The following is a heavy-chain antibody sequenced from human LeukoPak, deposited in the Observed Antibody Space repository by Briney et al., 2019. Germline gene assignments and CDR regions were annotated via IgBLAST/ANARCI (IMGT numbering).Heavy chain of an antibody. CDR2: ISAYNGNT. D-gene: IGHD3-22*01. CDR1: GYTFTSYG. V-gene: IGHV1-18*01. J-gene: IGHJ4*02. Sequence: EASVKVSCKASGYTFTSYGISWVRQAPGQGLEWMGWISAYNGNTNYAQKLQGRVTMTRDMSTSTVYMELSSLRSEDTTVYYCARVKYYYDSSGVEEGFDYWGQGTLVTVSS. CDR3: ARVKYYYDSSGVEEGFDY.